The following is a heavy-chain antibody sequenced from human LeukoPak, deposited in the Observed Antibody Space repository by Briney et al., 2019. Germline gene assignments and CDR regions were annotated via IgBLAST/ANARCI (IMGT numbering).Heavy chain of an antibody. D-gene: IGHD6-13*01. J-gene: IGHJ6*03. CDR1: GFTFSDYY. CDR3: AGSAAGTFYYMDV. Sequence: PGGSLRLSCAASGFTFSDYYMSWIRQAPGKGLEWVSSISSSSSYIYYADSVKGRFTISRDNAKNSLYLQMNSLRAEDTAVYYCAGSAAGTFYYMDVWGKGTTVTVSS. CDR2: ISSSSSYI. V-gene: IGHV3-11*06.